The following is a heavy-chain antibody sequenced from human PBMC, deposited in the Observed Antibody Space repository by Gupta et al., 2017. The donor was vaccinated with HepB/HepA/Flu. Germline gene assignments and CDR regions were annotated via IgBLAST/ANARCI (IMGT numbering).Heavy chain of an antibody. CDR2: IYSGGTT. CDR3: AGGAALDGGNWFDP. Sequence: QLQLQESGPGLVKPSETLSLTCTVSGGSINTNNYYWGWIRQAPGKGLEWIGTIYSGGTTYYNPALNSRVAISEDTSKNQLSLNLRYVKAEETAIYYCAGGAALDGGNWFDPWGQGTLFTVS. CDR1: GGSINTNNYY. V-gene: IGHV4-39*01. D-gene: IGHD3-16*01. J-gene: IGHJ5*02.